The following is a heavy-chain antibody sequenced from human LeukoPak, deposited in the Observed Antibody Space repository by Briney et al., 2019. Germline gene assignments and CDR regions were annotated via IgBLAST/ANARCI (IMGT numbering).Heavy chain of an antibody. J-gene: IGHJ3*02. Sequence: PGESLRLSCAASGFTFHNYGMSWVRQVPGKGLEWVSGINWSGDSSSYADSVKGRFTVSRDNAQNSLYLQMNSLRAEDTAVYYCAKESAHIVVVVAATLDIWGQGTMVTVSS. V-gene: IGHV3-20*04. CDR1: GFTFHNYG. CDR2: INWSGDSS. CDR3: AKESAHIVVVVAATLDI. D-gene: IGHD2-15*01.